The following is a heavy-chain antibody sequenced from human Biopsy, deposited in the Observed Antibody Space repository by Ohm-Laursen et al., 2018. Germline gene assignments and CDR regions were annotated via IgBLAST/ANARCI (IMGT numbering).Heavy chain of an antibody. D-gene: IGHD1-26*01. Sequence: SDTLSLTCTVSGGSLSSYSWSWIRQPAGKGLEWIGQIYTSGITNYNPSLKSRVTMSVDTSKNKFSLRVSSVTAADTAIYYCARGPHSGSHSCFDYWGRGTLVTVSS. CDR3: ARGPHSGSHSCFDY. V-gene: IGHV4-4*07. J-gene: IGHJ4*02. CDR2: IYTSGIT. CDR1: GGSLSSYS.